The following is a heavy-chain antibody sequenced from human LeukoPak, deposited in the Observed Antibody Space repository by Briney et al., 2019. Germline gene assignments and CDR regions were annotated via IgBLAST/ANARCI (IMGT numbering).Heavy chain of an antibody. CDR3: ARVVPAATSTPFDY. D-gene: IGHD2-2*01. CDR1: GFTFDDYG. Sequence: GGSLRLSCAVSGFTFDDYGMSWVRQAPGKGLEWVSGINWNGGSTGYADSVKGRFTISRDNAENSLYLQMNSLRAEDTALYYCARVVPAATSTPFDYWGQGTLVTVSS. CDR2: INWNGGST. J-gene: IGHJ4*02. V-gene: IGHV3-20*04.